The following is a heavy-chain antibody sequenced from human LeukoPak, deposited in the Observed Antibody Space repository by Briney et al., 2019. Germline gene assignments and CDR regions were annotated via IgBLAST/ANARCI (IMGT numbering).Heavy chain of an antibody. V-gene: IGHV3-33*06. CDR3: AKDHQPSSSLDCYFDY. CDR1: GFTLSSYG. D-gene: IGHD6-6*01. CDR2: IWYDGSNK. Sequence: PGRSLRLSCAASGFTLSSYGMHWVRQAPGKGLEWVAVIWYDGSNKYYADSVKGRFTISRDNSKNTLYLQMNSLRAEDTAVYYCAKDHQPSSSLDCYFDYWGQGTLVTVSS. J-gene: IGHJ4*02.